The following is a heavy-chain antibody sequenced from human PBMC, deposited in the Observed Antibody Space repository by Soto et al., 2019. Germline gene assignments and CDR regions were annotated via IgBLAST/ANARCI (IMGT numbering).Heavy chain of an antibody. Sequence: GGSLILSCAASGFTFSSYWMHWVRPAPGKGLVWVSRINSDGSSTSYADSVKGRFTISRDNAKNTLYLQMNSLRAEDTAVYYCARDQDIQLWLDYYYYYGMDVWGQGTTVNLSS. J-gene: IGHJ6*02. CDR1: GFTFSSYW. V-gene: IGHV3-74*01. CDR2: INSDGSST. D-gene: IGHD5-18*01. CDR3: ARDQDIQLWLDYYYYYGMDV.